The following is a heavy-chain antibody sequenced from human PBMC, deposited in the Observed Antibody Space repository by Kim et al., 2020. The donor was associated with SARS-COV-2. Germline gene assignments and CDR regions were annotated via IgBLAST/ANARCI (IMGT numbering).Heavy chain of an antibody. CDR3: AATAMVCS. CDR2: SGGT. D-gene: IGHD5-18*01. J-gene: IGHJ4*02. Sequence: SGGTNYAQKLQGRVTMTRDTSISTAYMELSRLRSDDTAVYYCAATAMVCSWGQGTLVTVSS. V-gene: IGHV1-2*02.